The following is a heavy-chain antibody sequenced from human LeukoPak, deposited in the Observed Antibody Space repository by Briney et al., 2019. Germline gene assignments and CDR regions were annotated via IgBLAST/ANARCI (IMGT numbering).Heavy chain of an antibody. Sequence: SETLSLTCTVSGGSISSYYWSWIRQPPGKGLEWVGYIYYSGSTNYNPSLKSRVTISVDTSKNQFSLKLSSVTAADTAVYYCARNSGSLQTYYFDYWGQGTLVTVSS. V-gene: IGHV4-59*01. CDR3: ARNSGSLQTYYFDY. D-gene: IGHD1-26*01. J-gene: IGHJ4*02. CDR2: IYYSGST. CDR1: GGSISSYY.